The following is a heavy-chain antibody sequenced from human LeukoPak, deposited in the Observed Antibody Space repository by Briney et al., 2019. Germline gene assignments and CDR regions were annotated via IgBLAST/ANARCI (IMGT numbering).Heavy chain of an antibody. CDR3: ARLDPHYYMDV. Sequence: GKLLRISGKVSENSFTTYWTGWGRKRPGKGRKGMGIIYPGDSDTRYSPSFQGQVTISADKSISTAYLQWSSLKASDTAMYYCARLDPHYYMDVWGKGTTVTISS. V-gene: IGHV5-51*03. CDR2: IYPGDSDT. J-gene: IGHJ6*03. CDR1: ENSFTTYW.